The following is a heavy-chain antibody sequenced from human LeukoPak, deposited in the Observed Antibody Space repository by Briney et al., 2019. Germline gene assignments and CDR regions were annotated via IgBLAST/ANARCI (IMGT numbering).Heavy chain of an antibody. V-gene: IGHV3-48*01. Sequence: RSGGSLRLSCAASGFNFSTYSMNWVRQAPGKGLEWVSYISTSSRTIYYADSVKGRSTISRDNAKNSLYLQLNSLRAEDTAVYYCARDGYDFWRDYPTTLDCWGQGTLVTVSS. CDR3: ARDGYDFWRDYPTTLDC. CDR2: ISTSSRTI. D-gene: IGHD3-3*01. CDR1: GFNFSTYS. J-gene: IGHJ4*02.